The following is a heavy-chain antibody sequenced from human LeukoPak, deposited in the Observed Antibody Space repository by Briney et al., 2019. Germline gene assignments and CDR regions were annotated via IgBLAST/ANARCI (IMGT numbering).Heavy chain of an antibody. CDR1: GFTFNSYA. CDR3: ARDLTVPNWFDP. V-gene: IGHV3-30*04. CDR2: ISSDGSNK. J-gene: IGHJ5*02. Sequence: GGSLRLSCAASGFTFNSYAMHWVRQPPGKGLEWVAVISSDGSNKYYADSVKGRFTISRDNAKNSLYLQMNSLRAEDTAVYYCARDLTVPNWFDPWGQGTLVTVSS.